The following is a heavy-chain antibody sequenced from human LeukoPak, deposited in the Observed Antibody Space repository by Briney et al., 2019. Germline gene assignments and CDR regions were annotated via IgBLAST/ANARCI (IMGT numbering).Heavy chain of an antibody. CDR2: MNPNSGNT. V-gene: IGHV1-8*02. J-gene: IGHJ4*02. Sequence: GASVKVSCKASGYTFNAYYMYWVRQAPGQGLEWMGWMNPNSGNTGYAQKFQGRVTMTRNTSISTAYMELSSLRSEDTAVYYCARGHVVGSSWYGGGYWGQGTLVTVSS. CDR1: GYTFNAYY. CDR3: ARGHVVGSSWYGGGY. D-gene: IGHD6-13*01.